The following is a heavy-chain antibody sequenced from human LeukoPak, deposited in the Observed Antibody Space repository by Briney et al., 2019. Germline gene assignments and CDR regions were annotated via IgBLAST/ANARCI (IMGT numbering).Heavy chain of an antibody. V-gene: IGHV3-7*04. J-gene: IGHJ4*02. CDR1: GFTFSTYW. D-gene: IGHD6-6*01. CDR2: IKEDGSEK. Sequence: GGSLRLSCAASGFTFSTYWMTWVRQAPGKGLEWVANIKEDGSEKSYVDSVKGRFTISRDNAKNSPYLQMNSLRAEDTAVYYCARAGSSSSRDYWGQGTLVTVSS. CDR3: ARAGSSSSRDY.